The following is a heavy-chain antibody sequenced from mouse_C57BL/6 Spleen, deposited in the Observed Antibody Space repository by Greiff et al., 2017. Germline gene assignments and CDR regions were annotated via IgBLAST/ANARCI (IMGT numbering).Heavy chain of an antibody. J-gene: IGHJ2*01. V-gene: IGHV1-55*01. CDR3: ARSRAKPGGTYFDY. Sequence: LQESGAELVKPGASVKMSCKASGYTFTSYWITWVKQRPGQGLEWIGDIYPGSGSTNYNEKFKSKATLTVDTSSSTAYMQLSSLTSEDSAVYYCARSRAKPGGTYFDYWGQGTTLTVSS. D-gene: IGHD1-1*01. CDR1: GYTFTSYW. CDR2: IYPGSGST.